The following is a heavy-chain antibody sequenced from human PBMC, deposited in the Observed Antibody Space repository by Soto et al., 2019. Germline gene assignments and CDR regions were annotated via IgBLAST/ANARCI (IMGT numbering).Heavy chain of an antibody. CDR1: GFTFSSYT. V-gene: IGHV3-48*02. Sequence: PGGSLRLSCAASGFTFSSYTMNWVRQAPGKGLEWVSYISSSGNAIYYADSVEGRFAISRDNAKNSLYLQMNTLRDEDTAVYYCARSQMNDYWGQGTLVTVSS. CDR3: ARSQMNDY. J-gene: IGHJ4*02. CDR2: ISSSGNAI.